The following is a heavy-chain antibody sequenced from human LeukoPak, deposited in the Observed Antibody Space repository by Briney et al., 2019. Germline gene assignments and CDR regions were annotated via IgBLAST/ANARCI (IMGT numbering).Heavy chain of an antibody. CDR2: IYTSGST. V-gene: IGHV4-4*07. D-gene: IGHD3-22*01. CDR3: ARDSHTYYYDSSGYREYYFDY. CDR1: GGSISSYY. Sequence: SETLSLTCTVSGGSISSYYWSWIRQPAGKGLEWIGRIYTSGSTNYNPSLKSRVTMSVDTSKNQFSLKLSSVTAADTAVYYCARDSHTYYYDSSGYREYYFDYWGQGTLGTVSS. J-gene: IGHJ4*02.